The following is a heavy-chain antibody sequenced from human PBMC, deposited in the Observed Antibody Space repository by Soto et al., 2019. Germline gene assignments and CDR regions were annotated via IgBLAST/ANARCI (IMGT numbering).Heavy chain of an antibody. D-gene: IGHD3-10*01. Sequence: EVQLLESGGGLVQPGGCLRLSCAASGFTFGRYGMSWVRQAPGKGLAWVSAVSPNGQGIYYADSVRGRFTISRDFSKNTVFLHMDSLRAEDTAVYYCAKERDYPRDYFHYWGQGTLVTVSS. CDR3: AKERDYPRDYFHY. V-gene: IGHV3-23*01. CDR1: GFTFGRYG. J-gene: IGHJ4*02. CDR2: VSPNGQGI.